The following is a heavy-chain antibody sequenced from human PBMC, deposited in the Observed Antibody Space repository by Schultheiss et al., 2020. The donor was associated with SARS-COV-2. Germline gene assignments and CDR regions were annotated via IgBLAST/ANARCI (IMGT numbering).Heavy chain of an antibody. CDR1: GFTFSSYD. V-gene: IGHV3-13*01. Sequence: GGSLRLSCAASGFTFSSYDMHWVRQATGKGLEWVSAIGTAGDTYYPGSVKGRFTISRDNSKNSLYLQMNSLRTEDTALYYCAKTGTETYYYYGMDVWGQGTTVTVSS. D-gene: IGHD1-1*01. J-gene: IGHJ6*02. CDR2: IGTAGDT. CDR3: AKTGTETYYYYGMDV.